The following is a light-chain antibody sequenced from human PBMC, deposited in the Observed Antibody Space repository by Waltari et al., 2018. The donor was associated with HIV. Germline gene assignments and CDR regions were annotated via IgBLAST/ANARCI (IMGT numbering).Light chain of an antibody. CDR1: SSDVGGYNY. J-gene: IGLJ3*02. Sequence: QSALTQPATVSGSPGQSITLPCTGTSSDVGGYNYVPWYQQHPGKAPKLMIYDVRNRPSGVSNRFSGSKSGNTASLTISGLRAEDEADYYCSSYTSSSTWVFGGGTKLTVL. CDR2: DVR. V-gene: IGLV2-14*01. CDR3: SSYTSSSTWV.